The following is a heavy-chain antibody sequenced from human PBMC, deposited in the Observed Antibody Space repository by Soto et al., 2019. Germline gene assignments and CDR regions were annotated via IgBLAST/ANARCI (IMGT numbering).Heavy chain of an antibody. D-gene: IGHD4-17*01. V-gene: IGHV1-18*01. CDR2: ISAFNGNT. J-gene: IGHJ4*02. CDR3: ARAGDFLYDFDY. Sequence: QVQLVQSGAEVKKPGASVKVSCKTSGYTFTSYAISWVRQAPGQGLEWMGWISAFNGNTNYAQKLQGRGTMTTDTSTSTAYMELRSLRSEDTAVYYCARAGDFLYDFDYWGQGTLVTVSS. CDR1: GYTFTSYA.